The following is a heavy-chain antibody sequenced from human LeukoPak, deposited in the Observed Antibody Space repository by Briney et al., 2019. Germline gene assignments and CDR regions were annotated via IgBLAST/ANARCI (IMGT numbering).Heavy chain of an antibody. CDR2: IYYSGST. J-gene: IGHJ5*02. D-gene: IGHD4-17*01. V-gene: IGHV4-61*01. CDR1: GGSVSSGSYY. Sequence: PSETLSLTCTVSGGSVSSGSYYWSWIRQPPGKGLEWIGYIYYSGSTNYNPSLKSRVTISVDTSKNQFSLKLSSVTAADTAAYYCARAGGYGDANWFDPWGQGTLVTVSS. CDR3: ARAGGYGDANWFDP.